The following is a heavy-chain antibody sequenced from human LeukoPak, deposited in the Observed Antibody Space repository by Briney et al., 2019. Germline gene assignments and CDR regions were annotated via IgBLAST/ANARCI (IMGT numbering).Heavy chain of an antibody. D-gene: IGHD2-2*02. J-gene: IGHJ4*02. Sequence: ASVKVSCKASGGTFINYAISWVRQAPGQGLEWMGGIIPVFGTANYAQKFQGRVTITTDESTSTAYRELSSLRSEDTAVYYCARQITAAIGVGYFDYWGQGTLVTVSS. CDR1: GGTFINYA. V-gene: IGHV1-69*05. CDR2: IIPVFGTA. CDR3: ARQITAAIGVGYFDY.